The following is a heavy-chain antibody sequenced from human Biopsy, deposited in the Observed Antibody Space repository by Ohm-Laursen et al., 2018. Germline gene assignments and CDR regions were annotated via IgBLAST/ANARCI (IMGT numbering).Heavy chain of an antibody. CDR2: ISAYNGHT. CDR3: ARDPHGEGRDYGSYFDY. D-gene: IGHD4-17*01. CDR1: GYPFITYG. V-gene: IGHV1-18*01. J-gene: IGHJ4*02. Sequence: GSSVKVSCKASGYPFITYGISWVRQAPGQGLEWMGWISAYNGHTKFARKFQDRVIMTTDTSTITAYMDLRSLRSDDTAVYYCARDPHGEGRDYGSYFDYWGQGTLVTVSS.